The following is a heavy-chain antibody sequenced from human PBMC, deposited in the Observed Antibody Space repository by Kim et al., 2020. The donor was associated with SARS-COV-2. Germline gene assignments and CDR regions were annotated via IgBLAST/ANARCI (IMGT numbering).Heavy chain of an antibody. D-gene: IGHD3-16*01. CDR3: ATFQHSQFGYFDY. CDR2: FDPEDGET. CDR1: GYTLTELS. Sequence: ASVKVSCKVSGYTLTELSMHWVRQAPGKGLEWMGGFDPEDGETIYAQKFQGRITMTEDTSTDTAYMELSSLRSEDTAVYYCATFQHSQFGYFDYWGQGTLVTVSS. J-gene: IGHJ4*02. V-gene: IGHV1-24*01.